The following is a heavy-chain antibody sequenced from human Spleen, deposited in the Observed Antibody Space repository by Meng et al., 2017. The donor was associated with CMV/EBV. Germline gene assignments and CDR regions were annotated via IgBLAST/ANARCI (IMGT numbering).Heavy chain of an antibody. D-gene: IGHD5-18*01. Sequence: GESLKISCVVSGFTFNEYSMNWVRQAPGKGLEWVASIGSGASYIHYADSVKGRFTISRDDAKNSLYLQMNSLRAEDTAVYYCARDGYDYGFYYGMDVWGQGTTVTVS. V-gene: IGHV3-21*01. CDR1: GFTFNEYS. CDR3: ARDGYDYGFYYGMDV. CDR2: IGSGASYI. J-gene: IGHJ6*02.